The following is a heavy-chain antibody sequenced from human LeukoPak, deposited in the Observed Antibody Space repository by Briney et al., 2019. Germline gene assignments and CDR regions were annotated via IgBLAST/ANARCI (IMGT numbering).Heavy chain of an antibody. J-gene: IGHJ5*02. CDR2: IYYSGST. Sequence: TSETLSLTCTVSGGSVSSGSYYWSWIRQPPGKGLEWIGYIYYSGSTNYNPSLKSRVTISVDTSKSQFSLKLSSVTAADTAVYFWARTADSQDYGDYENLVDPWGRGTLVTVSS. CDR3: ARTADSQDYGDYENLVDP. D-gene: IGHD4-17*01. CDR1: GGSVSSGSYY. V-gene: IGHV4-61*01.